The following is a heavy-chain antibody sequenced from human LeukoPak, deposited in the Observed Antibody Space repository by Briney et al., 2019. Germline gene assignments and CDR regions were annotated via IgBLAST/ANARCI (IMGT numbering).Heavy chain of an antibody. J-gene: IGHJ5*02. V-gene: IGHV3-23*01. CDR2: IRADAVDT. CDR1: GFTFSNHA. CDR3: AKDVWWSVS. Sequence: PGGSLRLSCVASGFTFSNHAMTWVRQAPGKGLEWVSAIRADAVDTFYAPSVKGRFTISRDNSKNTMYLQINSLRAEDTAIYYCAKDVWWSVSWGQGTLVTVSS. D-gene: IGHD2-8*02.